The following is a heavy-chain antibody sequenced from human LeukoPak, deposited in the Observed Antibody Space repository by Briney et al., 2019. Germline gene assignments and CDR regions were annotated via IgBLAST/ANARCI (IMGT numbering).Heavy chain of an antibody. CDR3: ARGSPYYYGSGSYWFDP. Sequence: SETLSLTCAVYGGSFSGYYWSWIRQPPGKGLEWIGEINHIGSTNYNPSLKSRVTISVDTSKNQFSLKLSSVTATDTAVYYCARGSPYYYGSGSYWFDPWGQGTLVTVSS. V-gene: IGHV4-34*01. J-gene: IGHJ5*02. CDR1: GGSFSGYY. D-gene: IGHD3-10*01. CDR2: INHIGST.